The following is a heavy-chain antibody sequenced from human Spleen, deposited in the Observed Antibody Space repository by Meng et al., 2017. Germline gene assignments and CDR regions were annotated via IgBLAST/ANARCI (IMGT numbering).Heavy chain of an antibody. CDR1: GFTFSRYW. J-gene: IGHJ4*02. D-gene: IGHD1-1*01. CDR2: INPDGSST. Sequence: EVQLVESGGRLVQPGGSLRLSCAASGFTFSRYWMHWVRQVPGQGLVWVSRINPDGSSTSYADSLKGRFTISRDNAKNSLYLQMNSLRAEDTAVYYCARGLRYGFDYWGQGILVTVSS. CDR3: ARGLRYGFDY. V-gene: IGHV3-74*01.